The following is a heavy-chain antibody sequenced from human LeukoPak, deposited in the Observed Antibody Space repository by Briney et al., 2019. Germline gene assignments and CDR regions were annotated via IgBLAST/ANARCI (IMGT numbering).Heavy chain of an antibody. V-gene: IGHV1-2*02. Sequence: ASVKVSGKASGYTFTGYYMHWVRQAPGQGLEWMGWINPNSGGTNYAQKFQGRVTMTRDTSISTAYMELSRLRSDDTAVYYCARDTGRVEYSSSWHFDYWGQGTLVTVSS. J-gene: IGHJ4*02. CDR1: GYTFTGYY. CDR3: ARDTGRVEYSSSWHFDY. CDR2: INPNSGGT. D-gene: IGHD6-13*01.